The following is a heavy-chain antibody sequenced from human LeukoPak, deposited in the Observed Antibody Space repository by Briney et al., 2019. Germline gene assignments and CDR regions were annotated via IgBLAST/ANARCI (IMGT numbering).Heavy chain of an antibody. CDR1: GGSISSSSYY. Sequence: SETVSLTCTVSGGSISSSSYYWGWIRQPPGKGLEWIGSIYYSGSTYYNPSLKSRVTISVDTSKNQFSLKLSSVTAADTAVYYCAGDGSSSSAANYWGQGTLVTVSS. D-gene: IGHD6-6*01. V-gene: IGHV4-39*01. J-gene: IGHJ4*02. CDR3: AGDGSSSSAANY. CDR2: IYYSGST.